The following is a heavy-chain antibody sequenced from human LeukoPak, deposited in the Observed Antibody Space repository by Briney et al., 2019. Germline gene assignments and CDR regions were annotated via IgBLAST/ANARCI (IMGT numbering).Heavy chain of an antibody. Sequence: GGSLRLSCAASGFTFDDYAMHWVRQAPGKGLEWVSGISWNSGSIGYADSVRGRFTISRDNAKNSLYLQMNSLRAEDTALYYCAKDIGYSSSEGAFDIWGQGTMVTVSS. CDR2: ISWNSGSI. D-gene: IGHD6-13*01. CDR3: AKDIGYSSSEGAFDI. V-gene: IGHV3-9*01. J-gene: IGHJ3*02. CDR1: GFTFDDYA.